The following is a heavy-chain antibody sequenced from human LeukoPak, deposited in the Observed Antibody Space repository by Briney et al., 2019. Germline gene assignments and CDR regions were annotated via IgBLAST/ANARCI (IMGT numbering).Heavy chain of an antibody. J-gene: IGHJ6*02. CDR1: GGSFSGYY. V-gene: IGHV4-34*01. D-gene: IGHD2-2*01. CDR2: INHSGST. CDR3: ARGVGYCSSTSCSFRSYYYYYYGMDV. Sequence: PSETLSLTCAVYGGSFSGYYWSWIRQPPGKGLEWIGEINHSGSTNYNPSLKSRVTISVDTSKNQFSLKLSSVTAADTAVYYCARGVGYCSSTSCSFRSYYYYYYGMDVWGQGTTLTVSS.